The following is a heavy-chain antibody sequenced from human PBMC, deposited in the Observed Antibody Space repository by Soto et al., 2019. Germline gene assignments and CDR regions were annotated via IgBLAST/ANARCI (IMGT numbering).Heavy chain of an antibody. CDR2: IYYSGST. D-gene: IGHD3-22*01. CDR3: ARSLTYDSSGYYSDFDY. Sequence: QVQLQESGPGLVKPSQTLSLTCTVSGGSISSGDYYWSWIRQPPGKGLEWIGYIYYSGSTYYNPSLKRRFTISVDTSKNQFSLKLSSVTAADTAVYYCARSLTYDSSGYYSDFDYWGQGTLVTVSS. V-gene: IGHV4-30-4*01. CDR1: GGSISSGDYY. J-gene: IGHJ4*02.